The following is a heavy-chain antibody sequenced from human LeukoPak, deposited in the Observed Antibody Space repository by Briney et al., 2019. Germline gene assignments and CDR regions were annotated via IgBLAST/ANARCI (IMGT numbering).Heavy chain of an antibody. D-gene: IGHD3-22*01. CDR1: GITLSNYG. V-gene: IGHV3-23*01. CDR2: ISDSAGRT. CDR3: AKRGVVIRVILVGFHKEAYYFDS. J-gene: IGHJ4*02. Sequence: GGSLRLSCAVSGITLSNYGMSWVRQAPGKGLEWVAGISDSAGRTKYADSVKGRFTISRDNPMNTLYLQMNSLRAEDTAVYFCAKRGVVIRVILVGFHKEAYYFDSWGQGALVTVSS.